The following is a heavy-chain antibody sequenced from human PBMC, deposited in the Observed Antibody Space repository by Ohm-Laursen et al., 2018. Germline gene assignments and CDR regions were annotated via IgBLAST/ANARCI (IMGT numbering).Heavy chain of an antibody. Sequence: SLRLSCAASGFTVSNNYMSWVRQAPGKGLEWVSVIYSGGGTNYADSVKGQFTISRDNSKNTLYLQMNSLRAEDTAVYHCARDPVRGLTDYWGQGTLVTVSS. D-gene: IGHD3-16*01. CDR1: GFTVSNNY. CDR3: ARDPVRGLTDY. J-gene: IGHJ4*02. V-gene: IGHV3-53*01. CDR2: IYSGGGT.